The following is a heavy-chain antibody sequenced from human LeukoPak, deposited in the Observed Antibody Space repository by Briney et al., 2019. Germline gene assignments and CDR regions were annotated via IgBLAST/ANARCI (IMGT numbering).Heavy chain of an antibody. Sequence: PSETLSLTCTVSGGSISSYFWSWIRQPPGKGLEWIAYIHYSENTNYNPSLKSRVTISVDTSKNQFSLKLSSVTAADTAVYYCARGRAFDNWGQGTLVSVSS. CDR2: IHYSENT. J-gene: IGHJ4*02. V-gene: IGHV4-59*01. CDR3: ARGRAFDN. CDR1: GGSISSYF.